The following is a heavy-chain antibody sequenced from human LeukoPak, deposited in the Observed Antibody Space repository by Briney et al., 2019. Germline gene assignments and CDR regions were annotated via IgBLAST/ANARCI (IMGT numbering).Heavy chain of an antibody. CDR1: GFTFSRYW. J-gene: IGHJ4*02. V-gene: IGHV3-74*01. D-gene: IGHD4-17*01. CDR2: INGDGSST. Sequence: GGSLRLSCAASGFTFSRYWMHWVRQAPGKGLVWVSRINGDGSSTTYADSVKGRFTISRDNAKNTLYLQMNSLRAEDTAVYYCARDQLGDGDYLFDSWGQGILVIVSS. CDR3: ARDQLGDGDYLFDS.